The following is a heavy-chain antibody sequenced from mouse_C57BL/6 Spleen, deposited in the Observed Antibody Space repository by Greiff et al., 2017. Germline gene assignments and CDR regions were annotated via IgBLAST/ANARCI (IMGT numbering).Heavy chain of an antibody. CDR3: ARSVTTVVAEYAMDY. V-gene: IGHV1-53*01. CDR2: INPSNGGT. D-gene: IGHD1-1*01. Sequence: QVQLKQPGTELVKPGASVKLSCKASGYTFTSYWMHWVKQRPGQGLEWIGNINPSNGGTNYNEKFKSKATLTVDKSSSTAYMQLSSLTSEDSAVYYCARSVTTVVAEYAMDYWGQGTSVTVSS. CDR1: GYTFTSYW. J-gene: IGHJ4*01.